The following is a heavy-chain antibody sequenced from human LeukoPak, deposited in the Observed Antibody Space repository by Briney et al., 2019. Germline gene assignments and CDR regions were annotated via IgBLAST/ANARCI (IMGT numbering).Heavy chain of an antibody. V-gene: IGHV4-34*01. CDR3: ARAVVRAPFDY. CDR1: GGSFSGYY. CDR2: INHSGST. J-gene: IGHJ4*02. Sequence: PSETLSLTCAVYGGSFSGYYWSWIRQPPGKGLEWIGEINHSGSTNYNPSLKSRVTISVDTSKNQFSLKLSSVTAADTAVYYCARAVVRAPFDYWSQGTLVTVSS. D-gene: IGHD3-22*01.